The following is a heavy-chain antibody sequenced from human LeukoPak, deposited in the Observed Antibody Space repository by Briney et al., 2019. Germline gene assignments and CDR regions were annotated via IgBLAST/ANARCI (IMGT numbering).Heavy chain of an antibody. D-gene: IGHD6-6*01. J-gene: IGHJ5*02. Sequence: VASVKVSCKASGGTFSSYAISWVRQAPGQGLEWVGGIIPIFGTANYAQKFQGRVTITTDESTSTAYMELSSLRSEDTAVYYCARDLRGGSSSRVDWFDPWGQGTLVTVSS. V-gene: IGHV1-69*05. CDR2: IIPIFGTA. CDR1: GGTFSSYA. CDR3: ARDLRGGSSSRVDWFDP.